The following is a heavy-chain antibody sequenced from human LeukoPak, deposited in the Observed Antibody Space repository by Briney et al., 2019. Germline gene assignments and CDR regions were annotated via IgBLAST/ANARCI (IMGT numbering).Heavy chain of an antibody. J-gene: IGHJ4*02. Sequence: GASVKVSCKASGYTFTSYDINWVRQATGQGLEWMGWMNPNSGNTGYAQKFQGRVTITADESTSTAYMELSSLRSEDTAVYYCASHVEMATIFDYWGQGTLVTVSS. CDR3: ASHVEMATIFDY. CDR2: MNPNSGNT. CDR1: GYTFTSYD. V-gene: IGHV1-8*01. D-gene: IGHD5-24*01.